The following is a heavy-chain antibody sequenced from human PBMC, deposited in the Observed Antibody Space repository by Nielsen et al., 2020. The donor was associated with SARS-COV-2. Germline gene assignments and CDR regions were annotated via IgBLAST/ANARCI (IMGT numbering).Heavy chain of an antibody. Sequence: SETLSLTCAVSGGSISSSNWWSWVRQPPGKGLEWIGEIYHSGSTNYNPSLKSRVTISVDTSKNQFSLKLSSVTAADTAVYYCARGRTVTTFYPRDNWFDPWGQGTLVTVSS. D-gene: IGHD4-11*01. CDR2: IYHSGST. J-gene: IGHJ5*02. CDR1: GGSISSSNW. V-gene: IGHV4-4*02. CDR3: ARGRTVTTFYPRDNWFDP.